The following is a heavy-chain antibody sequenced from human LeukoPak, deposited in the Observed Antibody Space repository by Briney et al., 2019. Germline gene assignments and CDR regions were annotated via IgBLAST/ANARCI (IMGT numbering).Heavy chain of an antibody. CDR1: GYTFTGYY. V-gene: IGHV1-2*02. D-gene: IGHD3-22*01. Sequence: ASVKVSCKASGYTFTGYYMHWVRQAPGQGLEWMGWINPNSGGTNYAQKFQGRVTMTRDTSISTAYMELSRLRSDDTAVYYCARDLSPANYYDSSGTRAIDYWSQGTLVTVSS. CDR2: INPNSGGT. J-gene: IGHJ4*02. CDR3: ARDLSPANYYDSSGTRAIDY.